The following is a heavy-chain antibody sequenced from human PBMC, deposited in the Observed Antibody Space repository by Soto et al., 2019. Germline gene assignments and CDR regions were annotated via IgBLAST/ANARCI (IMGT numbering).Heavy chain of an antibody. CDR1: GGSLSSYP. Sequence: QVQLLQSGSEVKKPGSSVKVSCRASGGSLSSYPVTWVRQAPGQGLEWMGRIIPIVGLTNYAQKFQGRVTITADKSTSTAYMELSSMRSDDTAVYYFASPTGGHDAGGNYMDVWGKGTTVIVSS. J-gene: IGHJ6*03. D-gene: IGHD2-8*02. CDR3: ASPTGGHDAGGNYMDV. V-gene: IGHV1-69*02. CDR2: IIPIVGLT.